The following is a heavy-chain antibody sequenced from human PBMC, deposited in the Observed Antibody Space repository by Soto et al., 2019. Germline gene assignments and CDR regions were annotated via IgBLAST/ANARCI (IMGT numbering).Heavy chain of an antibody. CDR3: AGGGGVGVAGSAAFDM. Sequence: QLHLVQSGAVVKKPGASVTVSCSASGYPVTAYYMHWVRQAPGRGLEWMGGINPATGAAKYTQTFRGGVTWTRATPPSTVFMELGGRKSGDPPVFSLAGGGGVGVAGSAAFDMWGQGTLVTVSS. V-gene: IGHV1-2*02. CDR1: GYPVTAYY. D-gene: IGHD3-3*01. J-gene: IGHJ3*02. CDR2: INPATGAA.